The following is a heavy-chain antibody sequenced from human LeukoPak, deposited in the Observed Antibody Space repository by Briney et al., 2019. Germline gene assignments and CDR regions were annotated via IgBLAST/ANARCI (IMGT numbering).Heavy chain of an antibody. V-gene: IGHV3-48*01. D-gene: IGHD6-19*01. Sequence: GGSLRLSCAASGFTFSTYSMNWVRQAPGKGLEWVSYISSSSSTIYYADSVKGRFTISRDNAKNSLYLQMNSLRAEDTAVYYCAREGAVAVFHFWGQGTLVTISS. CDR2: ISSSSSTI. CDR1: GFTFSTYS. CDR3: AREGAVAVFHF. J-gene: IGHJ4*02.